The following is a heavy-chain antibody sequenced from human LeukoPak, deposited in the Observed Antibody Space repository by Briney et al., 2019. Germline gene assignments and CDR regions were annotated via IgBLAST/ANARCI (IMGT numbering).Heavy chain of an antibody. Sequence: PGGSLRLSCAASGFSFSNYAMSWVRQAPGKGPEWVSAISGRGANTYYADSVKGRFTISRDNSKNTLYMQMNSLRAEDTAVYYCAKAVVIVPTATPFDYWGQGTLVTVSS. CDR2: ISGRGANT. V-gene: IGHV3-23*01. D-gene: IGHD2-2*01. CDR1: GFSFSNYA. CDR3: AKAVVIVPTATPFDY. J-gene: IGHJ4*02.